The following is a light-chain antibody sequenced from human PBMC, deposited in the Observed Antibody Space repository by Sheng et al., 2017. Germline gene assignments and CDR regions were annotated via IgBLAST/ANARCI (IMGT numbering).Light chain of an antibody. CDR3: CSYATGSTYV. V-gene: IGLV2-23*02. CDR2: EVN. J-gene: IGLJ1*01. Sequence: QSALTQPASVSGSPGQSITISCTGTSTDVGDYNLVSWYQQHPGNVPKLLIYEVNKRPSGISNRFSGSKSANTASLTISGLQAEDEADYCCCSYATGSTYVFGTGTKVTVL. CDR1: STDVGDYNL.